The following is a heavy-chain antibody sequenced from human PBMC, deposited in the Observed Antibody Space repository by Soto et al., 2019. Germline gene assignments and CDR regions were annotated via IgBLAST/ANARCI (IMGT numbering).Heavy chain of an antibody. Sequence: ASVKVTCKASGCTFTSYGISWVRQAPGQGLEWMGWISAYNGNTNYAQKLQGRVTMTTDTSTSTAYMELRSLRSDDTAVYYCASGALHNPWFDPWGQGTLVTVSS. CDR3: ASGALHNPWFDP. CDR1: GCTFTSYG. D-gene: IGHD1-26*01. CDR2: ISAYNGNT. J-gene: IGHJ5*02. V-gene: IGHV1-18*04.